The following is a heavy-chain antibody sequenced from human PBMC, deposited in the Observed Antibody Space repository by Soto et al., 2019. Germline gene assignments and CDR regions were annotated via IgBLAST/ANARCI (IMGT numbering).Heavy chain of an antibody. CDR1: GFDFSTHG. CDR3: VKVHYSILSAFDM. CDR2: ISYDGSNA. Sequence: PGGSLRLSCAASGFDFSTHGMHWVRQAPGKGLEWVGLISYDGSNAYYGDSVKGRFTISRDNSKNTMYLQMNSLRPEDTGLYYCVKVHYSILSAFDMWGQGTQVTVSS. V-gene: IGHV3-30*18. D-gene: IGHD2-15*01. J-gene: IGHJ3*02.